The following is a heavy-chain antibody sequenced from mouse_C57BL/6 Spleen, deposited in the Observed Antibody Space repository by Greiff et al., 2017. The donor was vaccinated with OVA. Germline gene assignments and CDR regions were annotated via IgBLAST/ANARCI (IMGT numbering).Heavy chain of an antibody. CDR3: ARGYDYTFDY. D-gene: IGHD2-4*01. J-gene: IGHJ2*01. V-gene: IGHV5-16*01. CDR2: INYDGSST. CDR1: GFTFSDYY. Sequence: EVKLMESEGGLVQPGSSMKLSCTASGFTFSDYYMAWVRQVPEKGLEWVANINYDGSSTYYLDSLKSRFIISRDNAKNILYLQMSSLKSEDTATYYCARGYDYTFDYWGQGTTLTVSS.